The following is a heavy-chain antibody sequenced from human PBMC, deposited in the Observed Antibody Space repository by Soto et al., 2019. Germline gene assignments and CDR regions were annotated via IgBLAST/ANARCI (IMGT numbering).Heavy chain of an antibody. CDR3: ARQGEGFYQRQIDF. J-gene: IGHJ4*02. CDR2: VFPGDSDT. Sequence: GESLKISCKGSGFTFTSYWIAWVRQMPGKGPEWMGVVFPGDSDTRYSPSFQGQVIISADKSTSTAYLEWSSLKASDTAIYYCARQGEGFYQRQIDFWGQGTLVKVSS. CDR1: GFTFTSYW. D-gene: IGHD3-10*01. V-gene: IGHV5-51*01.